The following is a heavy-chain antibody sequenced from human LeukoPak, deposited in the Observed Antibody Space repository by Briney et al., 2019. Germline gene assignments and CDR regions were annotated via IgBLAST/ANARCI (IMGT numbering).Heavy chain of an antibody. D-gene: IGHD6-13*01. J-gene: IGHJ4*02. V-gene: IGHV1-18*01. CDR3: ARDSHIAEVAYYFDY. CDR1: GYTFSAYG. Sequence: ASVKVSCKASGYTFSAYGVSWVRQAPGQGLGWMGSISVYNGNTNYAQKLQGRVTMTTDTSTSTAYMELRSLRSDDTAVYYCARDSHIAEVAYYFDYWGQGTLVTVSS. CDR2: ISVYNGNT.